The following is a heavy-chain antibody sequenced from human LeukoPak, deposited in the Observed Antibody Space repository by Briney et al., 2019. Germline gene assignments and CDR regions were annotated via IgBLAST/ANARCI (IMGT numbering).Heavy chain of an antibody. CDR3: AKGGWGTVLDY. J-gene: IGHJ4*02. CDR1: GFTFSGYA. Sequence: GGSLRLSCAASGFTFSGYAMSWVRQAPGKGLEWVSTISGSGDSTYYSDSVKGRFTISRDNSENTLYLQLNSLRAEDTAVYYCAKGGWGTVLDYWGQGTLVTVSP. V-gene: IGHV3-23*01. CDR2: ISGSGDST. D-gene: IGHD3-16*01.